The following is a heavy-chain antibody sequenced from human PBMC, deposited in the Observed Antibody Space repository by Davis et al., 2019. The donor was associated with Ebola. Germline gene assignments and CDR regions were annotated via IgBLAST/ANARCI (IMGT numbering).Heavy chain of an antibody. CDR3: TRDSAYDFWSGSLDNYYYYYMDV. CDR1: GFTFGDYA. D-gene: IGHD3-3*01. Sequence: PGGSLRLSCTASGFTFGDYAMSWFRQAPGKGLEWVGFIRSKAYGGTTEYAASVKGRFTISRDDSKSIAYLQMNSLKTEDTAVYYCTRDSAYDFWSGSLDNYYYYYMDVWGKGTTVTVSS. CDR2: IRSKAYGGTT. J-gene: IGHJ6*03. V-gene: IGHV3-49*03.